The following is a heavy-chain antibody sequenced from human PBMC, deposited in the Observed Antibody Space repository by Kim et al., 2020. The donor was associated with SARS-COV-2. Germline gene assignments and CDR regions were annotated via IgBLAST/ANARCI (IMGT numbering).Heavy chain of an antibody. V-gene: IGHV4-34*01. CDR3: AGAWITMVRGVRGYGMDV. CDR2: INHSGST. Sequence: SETLSLTCAVYGGSFSGYYWSWIRQPPGKGLEWIGEINHSGSTNYNPSLKSRVTISVDTSKNQFSLTLSSVTAADTAVYYCAGAWITMVRGVRGYGMDVWGQGTTVTVSS. CDR1: GGSFSGYY. D-gene: IGHD3-10*01. J-gene: IGHJ6*02.